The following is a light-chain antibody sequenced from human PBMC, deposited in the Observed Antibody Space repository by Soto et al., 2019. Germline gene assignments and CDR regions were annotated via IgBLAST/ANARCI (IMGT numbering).Light chain of an antibody. CDR1: QSVSSN. CDR2: GAS. V-gene: IGKV3D-15*01. Sequence: EIVMTQSPATLSVSPGERATLSCRASQSVSSNLAWYQQKPGQAPSLLIYGASTRATGIPARFSGSGSGTDFTLTISSLQSEDFAVYYCQQYNNWPHTFGGGTKVEIK. J-gene: IGKJ4*01. CDR3: QQYNNWPHT.